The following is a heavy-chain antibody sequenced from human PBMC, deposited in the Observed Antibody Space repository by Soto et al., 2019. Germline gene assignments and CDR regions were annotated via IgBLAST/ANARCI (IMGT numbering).Heavy chain of an antibody. CDR3: ADRDIRVSGD. CDR1: GFTFSNHA. CDR2: ISGGGGST. D-gene: IGHD3-10*01. Sequence: EVQLLESGGGLVQPGGSLRLSCTASGFTFSNHAMTWVRQAPGKGLECVAAISGGGGSTYYVDSVKGRFTIFRDNSKNTLSLHMTCLSVEDTGIYYWADRDIRVSGDWGQGTLVTVSS. J-gene: IGHJ4*02. V-gene: IGHV3-23*01.